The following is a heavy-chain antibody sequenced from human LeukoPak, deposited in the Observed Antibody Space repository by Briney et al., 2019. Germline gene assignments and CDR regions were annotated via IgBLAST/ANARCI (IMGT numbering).Heavy chain of an antibody. CDR2: ISSGDRT. V-gene: IGHV3-23*01. Sequence: GGSLRLSCAASGFTFSSYAMNWDRQAPGKGLEWVAGISSGDRTFHAESVKGRFTISRDKSKDTLYLQMNSLRAEDTAVYYCAKDATASPYFHWFDNWGQGTQVIASS. CDR1: GFTFSSYA. CDR3: AKDATASPYFHWFDN. D-gene: IGHD3-9*01. J-gene: IGHJ4*02.